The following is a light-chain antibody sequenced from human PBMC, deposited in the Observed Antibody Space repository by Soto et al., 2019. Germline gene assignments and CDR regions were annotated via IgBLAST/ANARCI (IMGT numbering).Light chain of an antibody. CDR1: QDISNY. CDR2: TAS. Sequence: DVQMTQSPSSLSGSIVDTCTITFLASQDISNYLAWYQQTPGKVPKLLIYTASTLQSGVPSRFSGSGSGTDFTLTISSLQPEDVATYYCQKYNSALTFGQGTRLEI. CDR3: QKYNSALT. V-gene: IGKV1-27*01. J-gene: IGKJ5*01.